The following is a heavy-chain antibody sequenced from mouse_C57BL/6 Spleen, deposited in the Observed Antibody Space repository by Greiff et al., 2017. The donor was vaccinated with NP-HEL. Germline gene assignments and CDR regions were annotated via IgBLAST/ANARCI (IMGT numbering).Heavy chain of an antibody. CDR3: ARPYYGNYWFAY. Sequence: EVKLMESGGGLVKPGGSLKLSCAASGFTFSDYGMHWVRQAPEKGLEWVAYISSGSSTIYYADTVKGRFTISRDNAKNTLFLQMTSLRSEDTAMYYCARPYYGNYWFAYWGQGTLVTVSA. CDR1: GFTFSDYG. J-gene: IGHJ3*01. D-gene: IGHD2-10*01. CDR2: ISSGSSTI. V-gene: IGHV5-17*01.